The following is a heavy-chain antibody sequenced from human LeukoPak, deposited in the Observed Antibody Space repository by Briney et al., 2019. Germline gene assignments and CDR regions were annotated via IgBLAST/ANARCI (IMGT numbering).Heavy chain of an antibody. Sequence: SQTLSLTCTVSGGSISSGDYYWRWLRQPPGKGLEWIGYIYYSGSTYYNPSLKSRVTISVDTSKNQFSLKLSSVTAADTAVYYCASLMDTAMVTSSPHDAFDIWGQGTMVTVSS. J-gene: IGHJ3*02. CDR2: IYYSGST. D-gene: IGHD5-18*01. V-gene: IGHV4-30-4*01. CDR1: GGSISSGDYY. CDR3: ASLMDTAMVTSSPHDAFDI.